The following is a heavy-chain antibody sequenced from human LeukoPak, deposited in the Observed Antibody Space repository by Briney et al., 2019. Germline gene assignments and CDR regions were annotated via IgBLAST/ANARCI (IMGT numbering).Heavy chain of an antibody. J-gene: IGHJ4*02. Sequence: GGSLRLSCAASKFTFSSYGMHWVRQAPGKGLEWVSVLYTGGIRYYAGFVRGRFTISRDDSKNTLYLQMNNLRAEDTAIYYCTKMFTKDNWYGGPDYWGQGTLVTVSS. CDR3: TKMFTKDNWYGGPDY. D-gene: IGHD2-8*01. CDR2: LYTGGIR. V-gene: IGHV3-NL1*01. CDR1: KFTFSSYG.